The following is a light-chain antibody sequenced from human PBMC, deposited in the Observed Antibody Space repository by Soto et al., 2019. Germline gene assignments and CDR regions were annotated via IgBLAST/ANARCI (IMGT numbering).Light chain of an antibody. V-gene: IGKV3-11*01. Sequence: EIVLTQSPATLSLSPGDRATLSCRASQSVSSYLAWYQQKPGQAPRLLIYETSNRASGIPARFSGSGSGTDFTLTISSLEPEDFALYYCQQRSSWPWTFGQGTKVDIK. CDR1: QSVSSY. CDR2: ETS. J-gene: IGKJ1*01. CDR3: QQRSSWPWT.